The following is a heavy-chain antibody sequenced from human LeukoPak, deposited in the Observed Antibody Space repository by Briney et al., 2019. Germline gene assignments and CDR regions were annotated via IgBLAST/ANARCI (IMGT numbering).Heavy chain of an antibody. CDR2: IYYSGST. J-gene: IGHJ4*02. V-gene: IGHV4-59*01. D-gene: IGHD3-22*01. CDR1: GGSISSYY. CDR3: ARDGNYYDSSGYYFDY. Sequence: PSETLSLTCTVSGGSISSYYWSWIRQPPGKGLEWIGYIYYSGSTNYNPSLKSRVTISVDTSKNQFSLKLSSVTAADTAVYYCARDGNYYDSSGYYFDYWGQGTLVTVSS.